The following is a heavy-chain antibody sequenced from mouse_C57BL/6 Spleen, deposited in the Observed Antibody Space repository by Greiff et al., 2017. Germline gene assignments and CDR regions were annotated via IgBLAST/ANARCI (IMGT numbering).Heavy chain of an antibody. V-gene: IGHV1-15*01. CDR3: TRRLGAPYYFDD. D-gene: IGHD4-1*01. Sequence: VQLQQSGAELVRPGASVTLSCKASGYTFTDYEMHWVKQTPVHGLEWIGAIDPETGGTAYNQKFKGKAILTADKSSSTAYMELRSLTSEDSAVYYCTRRLGAPYYFDDWGQGTTLTVSS. CDR2: IDPETGGT. CDR1: GYTFTDYE. J-gene: IGHJ2*01.